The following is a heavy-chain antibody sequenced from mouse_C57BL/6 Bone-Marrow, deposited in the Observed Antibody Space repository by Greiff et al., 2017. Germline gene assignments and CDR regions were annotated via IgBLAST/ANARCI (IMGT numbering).Heavy chain of an antibody. CDR1: GYTFTSYW. CDR3: ARRESNYGFYYAMDY. Sequence: QVQLKQPGAELVKPGASVKLSCKASGYTFTSYWMHWVKQRPGQGLEWIGMIHPNSGSTNYNEKFKSKATLTVDKSSSTAYMQLRSLTSEDSAVYYCARRESNYGFYYAMDYWGQGTSVTVSS. V-gene: IGHV1-64*01. D-gene: IGHD2-5*01. CDR2: IHPNSGST. J-gene: IGHJ4*01.